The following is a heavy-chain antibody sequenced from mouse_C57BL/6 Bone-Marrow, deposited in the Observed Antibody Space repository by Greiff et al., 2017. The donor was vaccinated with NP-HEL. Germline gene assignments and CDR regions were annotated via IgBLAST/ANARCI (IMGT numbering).Heavy chain of an antibody. CDR1: GFNIKDYY. CDR3: TLQFITTVVAKDYYAMDY. D-gene: IGHD1-1*01. J-gene: IGHJ4*01. Sequence: LVESGAELVRPGASVKLSCTASGFNIKDYYMHWVKQRPEQGLEWIGRIDPEDGDTEYAPKFQGKATMTADTSSNTAYLQLSSLTSEDTAVYYCTLQFITTVVAKDYYAMDYWGQGTSVTVSS. CDR2: IDPEDGDT. V-gene: IGHV14-1*01.